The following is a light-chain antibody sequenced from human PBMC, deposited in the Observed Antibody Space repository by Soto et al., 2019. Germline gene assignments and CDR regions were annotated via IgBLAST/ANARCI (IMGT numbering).Light chain of an antibody. CDR1: QDISNY. V-gene: IGKV1-27*01. J-gene: IGKJ1*01. CDR3: QRYNDAART. Sequence: QMTQSPSSLSASVGDRVTITCRASQDISNYLAWYQQKPGGAPKLLIYEASTLQSGVPSRFSGHGSGADFTLTISRLQPEDVAIYYCQRYNDAARTFGQGPRVEMK. CDR2: EAS.